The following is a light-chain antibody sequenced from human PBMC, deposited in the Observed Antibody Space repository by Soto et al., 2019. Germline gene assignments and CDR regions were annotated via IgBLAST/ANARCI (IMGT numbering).Light chain of an antibody. Sequence: GNTVPMQCQSSQSISTWLAWYQQKPGKAPKLLIYDASSLERGVPSRFSGSGSGTEFTLTISILQTDHFATYYCQHRNCYSQTFGQGPKVDI. CDR3: QHRNCYSQT. CDR1: QSISTW. V-gene: IGKV1-5*01. CDR2: DAS. J-gene: IGKJ1*01.